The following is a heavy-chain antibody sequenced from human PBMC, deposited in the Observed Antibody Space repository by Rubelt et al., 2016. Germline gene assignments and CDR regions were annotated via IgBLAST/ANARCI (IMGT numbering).Heavy chain of an antibody. CDR2: INHSGST. V-gene: IGHV4-34*01. Sequence: QVQLQQWGAGLLRSSETLSLTCAVYGGSFSGYYWSWIRQPPGKGLEWIGEINHSGSTNYNPSLKSRVTISVDTSKNQFSLKLGLVTAADTAVYYCARSVNYYYYYMDVWGKGTTVTVSS. CDR1: GGSFSGYY. J-gene: IGHJ6*03. CDR3: ARSVNYYYYYMDV.